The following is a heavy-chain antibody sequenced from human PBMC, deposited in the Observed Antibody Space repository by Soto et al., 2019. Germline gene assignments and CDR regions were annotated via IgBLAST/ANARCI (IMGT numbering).Heavy chain of an antibody. CDR3: ARLEGLATISYYFDY. CDR1: GGSVSSSSYY. J-gene: IGHJ4*02. Sequence: SETLSLTCTVSGGSVSSSSYYWGWVRQPPGKGLEWIGSVYYSGSTYYNPPLESRVTISVDKSKNQFSLKLMSLSAADTAVYYCARLEGLATISYYFDYWGQGALVTVSS. D-gene: IGHD3-9*01. CDR2: VYYSGST. V-gene: IGHV4-39*01.